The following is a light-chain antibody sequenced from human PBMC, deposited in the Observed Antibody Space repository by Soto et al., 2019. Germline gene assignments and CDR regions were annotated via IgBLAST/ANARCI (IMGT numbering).Light chain of an antibody. CDR2: GAS. J-gene: IGKJ2*01. Sequence: EIVLTQSPGTLSLSPGERATLSCRASQTVSSNYLAWYQQKPGQAPRLLVYGASRRAAGIPDRFSGSGSGTDFTLTISRLEAEDFAVYSCQQYGSSPMYTFGQGTKLEIK. V-gene: IGKV3-20*01. CDR1: QTVSSNY. CDR3: QQYGSSPMYT.